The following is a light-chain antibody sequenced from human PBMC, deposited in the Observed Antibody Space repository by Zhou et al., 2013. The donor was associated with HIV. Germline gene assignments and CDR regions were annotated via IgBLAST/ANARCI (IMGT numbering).Light chain of an antibody. Sequence: DIQMTQSPSSLSASVGDRVTITCRASQSISLYLHWYQQKPGKAPKLLIYGASSLQSGVPSRFSGSGSGTDFTLTISSLQSEDFATYYCLQDYNYPRTFGQGTKVEIK. CDR2: GAS. V-gene: IGKV1-39*01. CDR1: QSISLY. CDR3: LQDYNYPRT. J-gene: IGKJ1*01.